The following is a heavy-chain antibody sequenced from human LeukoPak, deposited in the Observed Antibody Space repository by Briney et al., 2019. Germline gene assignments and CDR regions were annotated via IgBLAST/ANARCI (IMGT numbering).Heavy chain of an antibody. CDR1: GYTFTSYG. CDR2: ISAYNGNT. Sequence: GASVKVSCKASGYTFTSYGISWVRQAPGQGLEWMGWISAYNGNTNYAQKLQGRVTMTTDTSTSTAYMELRSLRSDDTAVYYCARVFGYYDFWSGYNWFDPWGQGTLVTISS. V-gene: IGHV1-18*01. J-gene: IGHJ5*02. D-gene: IGHD3-3*01. CDR3: ARVFGYYDFWSGYNWFDP.